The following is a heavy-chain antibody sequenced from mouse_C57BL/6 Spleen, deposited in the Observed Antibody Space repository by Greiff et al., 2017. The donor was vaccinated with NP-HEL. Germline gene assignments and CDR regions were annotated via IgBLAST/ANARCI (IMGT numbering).Heavy chain of an antibody. CDR1: GYTFTDYN. Sequence: EVQLQQSGPELVKPGASVKIPCKASGYTFTDYNMDWVKQSHGKSLEWIGDINPNNGGTIYNQKFKGKATLTVDKSSSTAYMELRSLTSEDTAVYYCARHLYFYGSSPYYYAMDYWGQGTSVTVSS. V-gene: IGHV1-18*01. D-gene: IGHD1-1*01. CDR2: INPNNGGT. CDR3: ARHLYFYGSSPYYYAMDY. J-gene: IGHJ4*01.